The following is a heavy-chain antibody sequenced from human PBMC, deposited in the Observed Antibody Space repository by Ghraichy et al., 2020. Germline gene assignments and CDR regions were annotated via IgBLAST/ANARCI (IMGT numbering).Heavy chain of an antibody. CDR1: GFTFSSYS. CDR3: ARGSPSDIPPNWFDP. CDR2: ISSSSSYI. V-gene: IGHV3-21*01. Sequence: GGSLRLSCAASGFTFSSYSMNWVRQAPGKGLEWVSSISSSSSYIYYADSVKGRFTISRDNAKNSLYLQMNSLRAEDTAVYYCARGSPSDIPPNWFDPWGQGTLVTVSS. J-gene: IGHJ5*02. D-gene: IGHD2-21*02.